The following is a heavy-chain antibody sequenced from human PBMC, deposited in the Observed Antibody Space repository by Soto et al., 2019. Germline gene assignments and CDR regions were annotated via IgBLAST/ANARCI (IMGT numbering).Heavy chain of an antibody. CDR1: GFTFSSYG. CDR2: ISYDGSNK. CDR3: AKELHTGTYYYYGMDV. D-gene: IGHD2-8*02. J-gene: IGHJ6*02. Sequence: PGGSLRLSCAASGFTFSSYGMHWVRQAPGKGLEWVAVISYDGSNKYYADSVKGRFTISRDNSKNTLYLQMNSLRAEDTAVYYCAKELHTGTYYYYGMDVWGQGTTVTVSS. V-gene: IGHV3-30*18.